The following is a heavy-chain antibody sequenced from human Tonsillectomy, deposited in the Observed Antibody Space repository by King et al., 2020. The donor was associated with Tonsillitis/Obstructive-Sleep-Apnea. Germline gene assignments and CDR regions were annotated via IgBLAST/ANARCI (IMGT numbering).Heavy chain of an antibody. D-gene: IGHD3-3*01. CDR3: APTVDPGSGYYSPAWFDP. CDR2: IYWDDDE. J-gene: IGHJ5*02. V-gene: IGHV2-5*02. CDR1: GFSLSTSGVG. Sequence: ITLKESGPTLVKPTQTLTLTCTFSGFSLSTSGVGVGWIRQPPGKALEWLALIYWDDDERYSPSLKSRLTITKDTSKNQVVLTMTNMDPVDTATYYCAPTVDPGSGYYSPAWFDPWGQGTLVTVSS.